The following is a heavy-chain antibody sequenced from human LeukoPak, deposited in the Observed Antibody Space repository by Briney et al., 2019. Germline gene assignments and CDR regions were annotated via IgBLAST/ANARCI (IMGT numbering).Heavy chain of an antibody. CDR2: ISPYNGNT. J-gene: IGHJ3*02. Sequence: ASVKVFCKASGYTFTNYGISWVRQAPGQGLEWMGWISPYNGNTDYAQNLQGRVTMTTDTSTTTAYMELRSLRSDGTAVYYCAIAGGWAREDYKADAFDIWGQGTMVTVSS. CDR1: GYTFTNYG. D-gene: IGHD6-19*01. CDR3: AIAGGWAREDYKADAFDI. V-gene: IGHV1-18*01.